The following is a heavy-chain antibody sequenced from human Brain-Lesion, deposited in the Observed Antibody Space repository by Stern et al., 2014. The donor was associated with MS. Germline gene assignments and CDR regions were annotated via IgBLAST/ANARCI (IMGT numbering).Heavy chain of an antibody. J-gene: IGHJ6*02. V-gene: IGHV5-51*01. D-gene: IGHD2-15*01. CDR3: ARFVTTGSCFSPRCINGMDV. CDR1: GYFFHNHW. Sequence: EDQLVESVAEVKKPGESLKISCKGSGYFFHNHWIGWVRQMPGKGLEWMGIIYPGDSDTKYNPSFKGQVTISADKSINTTYLQWRTLRASDAAMYYCARFVTTGSCFSPRCINGMDVWGQGTRVTVSS. CDR2: IYPGDSDT.